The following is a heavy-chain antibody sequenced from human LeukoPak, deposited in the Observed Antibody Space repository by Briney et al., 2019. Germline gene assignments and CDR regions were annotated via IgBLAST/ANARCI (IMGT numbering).Heavy chain of an antibody. V-gene: IGHV4-61*05. CDR2: IYYSGST. J-gene: IGHJ4*02. D-gene: IGHD6-19*01. CDR1: GGSISSSSYY. CDR3: ARHVRYSSGWTHFDY. Sequence: SETLSLTCTVSGGSISSSSYYWGWIRQPAGKGLEWIGYIYYSGSTNYNPSLKSRVTISVDTSKNQFSLKLSSVTAADTAVYYCARHVRYSSGWTHFDYWGQGTLVTVSS.